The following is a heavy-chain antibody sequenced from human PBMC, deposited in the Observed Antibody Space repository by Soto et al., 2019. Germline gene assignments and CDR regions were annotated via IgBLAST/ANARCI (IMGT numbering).Heavy chain of an antibody. CDR1: GFTFRNYA. D-gene: IGHD3-16*01. J-gene: IGHJ6*02. CDR2: ISYDGDKK. CDR3: ARPWGQLSTYYYGMDT. V-gene: IGHV3-30-3*01. Sequence: QVQLVESGGGVVQSGRSLTLSCAASGFTFRNYAMHWVRQAPGKGLEWVATISYDGDKKYYTDSVKGPFTISRDNSKNTLYLQMNSLRPEDTAVYYCARPWGQLSTYYYGMDTWGQGTTVTVSS.